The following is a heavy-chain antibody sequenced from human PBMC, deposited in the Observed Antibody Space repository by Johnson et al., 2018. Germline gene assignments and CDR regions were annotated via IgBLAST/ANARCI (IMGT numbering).Heavy chain of an antibody. CDR3: ARGRRGRIVVVVAAKGTGWFDP. CDR2: MNPNSGNT. J-gene: IGHJ5*02. V-gene: IGHV1-8*01. D-gene: IGHD2-15*01. CDR1: GYTFTSYD. Sequence: QVQLVQSGAEVKKPGASVKVSCKASGYTFTSYDINWVRQATGQGLEWMGWMNPNSGNTGYAQKVQGRVTMTRNTSISTAYLELSSLRSEDTAGYYCARGRRGRIVVVVAAKGTGWFDPWGQGTLVTVSS.